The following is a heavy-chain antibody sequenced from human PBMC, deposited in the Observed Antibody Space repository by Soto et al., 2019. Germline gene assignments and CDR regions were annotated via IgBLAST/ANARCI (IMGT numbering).Heavy chain of an antibody. D-gene: IGHD5-12*01. J-gene: IGHJ4*02. CDR3: ASRRDGYNPNHRQKTYYFDY. V-gene: IGHV1-69*01. CDR2: IIPIFGTA. CDR1: GGTFSGDA. Sequence: VTVSSTATGGTFSGDADSAVPPAPGKGLERMGGIIPIFGTANYAQKFQGRVTITADESTSTAYMELSSLRSEDTAVYYCASRRDGYNPNHRQKTYYFDYWGQGTLV.